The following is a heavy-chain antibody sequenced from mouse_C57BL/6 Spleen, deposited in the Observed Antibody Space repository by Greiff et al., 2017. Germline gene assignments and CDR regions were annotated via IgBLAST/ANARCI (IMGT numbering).Heavy chain of an antibody. CDR1: GYTFTDYY. CDR3: ARSYDSRYGYFDV. Sequence: QVQLKQSGAELVRPGASVKLSCKASGYTFTDYYINWVKQRPGQGLEWIARIYPGSGNTYYNEKFKGKATLTAEKSSSTAYMQRSSLTYENSAVYFCARSYDSRYGYFDVWGTGTTVTVSS. CDR2: IYPGSGNT. J-gene: IGHJ1*03. D-gene: IGHD1-1*01. V-gene: IGHV1-76*01.